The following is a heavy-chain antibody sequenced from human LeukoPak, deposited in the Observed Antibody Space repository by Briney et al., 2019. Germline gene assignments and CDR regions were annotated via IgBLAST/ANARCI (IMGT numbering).Heavy chain of an antibody. J-gene: IGHJ3*02. CDR2: IYPDYSET. D-gene: IGHD2-8*02. Sequence: GESLKISCKGFGYSFNNYWIGWVRQMPGKGLEWMGIIYPDYSETTYSPSFQGLVTMSVDKSINTAYLQWNSLRASDTAMYYCARHTDGNDSDAFDIWGQGTMVAVSS. CDR3: ARHTDGNDSDAFDI. V-gene: IGHV5-51*01. CDR1: GYSFNNYW.